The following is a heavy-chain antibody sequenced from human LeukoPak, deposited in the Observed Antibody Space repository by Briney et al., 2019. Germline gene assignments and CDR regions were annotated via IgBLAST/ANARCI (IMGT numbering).Heavy chain of an antibody. J-gene: IGHJ5*02. CDR3: ARDPGGSYNWFDP. CDR1: GYTFTSYY. V-gene: IGHV1-2*02. CDR2: INPNSGGT. D-gene: IGHD1-26*01. Sequence: ASVKVSCKASGYTFTSYYMHWVRQAPGQGLEWMGWINPNSGGTNYAQKFQGRVTMTRDTSISTAYMELSRLRSDDTAVYYCARDPGGSYNWFDPWGQGTLVTVSS.